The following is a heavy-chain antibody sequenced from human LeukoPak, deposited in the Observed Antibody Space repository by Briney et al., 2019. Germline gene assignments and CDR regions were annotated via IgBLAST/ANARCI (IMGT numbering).Heavy chain of an antibody. V-gene: IGHV1-2*02. CDR3: ARGCGGDCPTAEYFQH. J-gene: IGHJ1*01. CDR1: RNIFTGYF. D-gene: IGHD2-21*02. CDR2: INPNSGGT. Sequence: VASVKVSCKASRNIFTGYFIHWVRQAPGQGLEWMGWINPNSGGTNYAQKFQGRVTMTRDTSISTAYMELSRLRSEETAVYYCARGCGGDCPTAEYFQHWGQGTLVAVSS.